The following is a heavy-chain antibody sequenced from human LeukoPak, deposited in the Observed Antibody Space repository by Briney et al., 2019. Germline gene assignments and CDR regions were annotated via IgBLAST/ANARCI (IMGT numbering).Heavy chain of an antibody. CDR1: GLTFSRYA. J-gene: IGHJ2*01. CDR2: ISSNGGST. V-gene: IGHV3-64D*09. CDR3: VKVGYSGSSGYLDL. Sequence: GGSRRLSCSASGLTFSRYAMHWVRQAPGKGLEYVSVISSNGGSTYYADSVKDRFTISRDNSKNTLDLQMSSLRAEDTAVYYCVKVGYSGSSGYLDLWGRGTLVTVSS. D-gene: IGHD5-12*01.